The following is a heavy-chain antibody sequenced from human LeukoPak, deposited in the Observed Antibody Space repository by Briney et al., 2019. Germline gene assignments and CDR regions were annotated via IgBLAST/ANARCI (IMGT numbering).Heavy chain of an antibody. J-gene: IGHJ4*02. CDR3: AKGTHSGYDYFDY. D-gene: IGHD5-12*01. Sequence: GGSLRLSCAASGFTFSSYAMRWVRQAPGKGLEWVSAISGSGGSTYYADSVKGRFTISRDNSKNTLYLQMNSLRAEDTAVYYCAKGTHSGYDYFDYWGQRTLVTVSS. V-gene: IGHV3-23*01. CDR2: ISGSGGST. CDR1: GFTFSSYA.